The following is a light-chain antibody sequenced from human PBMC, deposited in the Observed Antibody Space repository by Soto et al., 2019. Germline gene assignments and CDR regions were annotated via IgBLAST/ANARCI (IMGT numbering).Light chain of an antibody. CDR1: NSNIGAGYD. J-gene: IGLJ3*02. V-gene: IGLV1-40*01. Sequence: QSVLTQPPSVSGAPGQRVTISCTGSNSNIGAGYDVNWYQHFPGTAPKLLIYVNTNRPSGVPDRFSGSKSGSSTSLAITGLQSEDEAVYYCSSYTNTGTLVVFGVGTKVTVL. CDR2: VNT. CDR3: SSYTNTGTLVV.